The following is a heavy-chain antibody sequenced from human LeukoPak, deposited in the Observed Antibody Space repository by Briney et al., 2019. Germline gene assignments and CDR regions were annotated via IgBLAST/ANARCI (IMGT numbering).Heavy chain of an antibody. Sequence: SETLSLTCTVSGGSITNYYWSWIRQSPGKGLEWIAYIHYTGSSNYNPSLKSRVTISVDTSKNQFSLRLTSVTAADTAIYYRARGLLGATRAFDIWGQGTMVTVSP. J-gene: IGHJ3*02. CDR2: IHYTGSS. V-gene: IGHV4-59*01. D-gene: IGHD1-26*01. CDR3: ARGLLGATRAFDI. CDR1: GGSITNYY.